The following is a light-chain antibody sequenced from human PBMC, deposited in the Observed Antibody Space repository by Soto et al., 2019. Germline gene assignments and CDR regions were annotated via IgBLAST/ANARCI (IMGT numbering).Light chain of an antibody. Sequence: QSALTRPASVTGSPGQSITISCTGTSSDVGTYKYVSWYQQHPGKAPKLMIYEVSYRPSGVSNRFSGSKSGNTASLTISGLQAEDEADYYCSSFTRSSTWVFGGGTKLTVL. V-gene: IGLV2-14*01. CDR3: SSFTRSSTWV. J-gene: IGLJ3*02. CDR2: EVS. CDR1: SSDVGTYKY.